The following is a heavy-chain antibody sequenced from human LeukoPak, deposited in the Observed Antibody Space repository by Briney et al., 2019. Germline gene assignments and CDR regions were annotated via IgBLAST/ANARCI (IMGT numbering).Heavy chain of an antibody. D-gene: IGHD3-3*01. J-gene: IGHJ3*02. Sequence: GGSLRLSCAASGFTFSSYSMNWVRQAPGKGLEWVSYISSSSSTIYYADSVKGRFTISRDNAKNSLYLQVNSLRAEDTAVYYCAREASSPEWLRDVHDAFDIWGQGTMVTVSS. CDR1: GFTFSSYS. V-gene: IGHV3-48*01. CDR2: ISSSSSTI. CDR3: AREASSPEWLRDVHDAFDI.